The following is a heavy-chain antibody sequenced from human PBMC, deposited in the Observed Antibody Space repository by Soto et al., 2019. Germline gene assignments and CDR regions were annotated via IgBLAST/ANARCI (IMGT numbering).Heavy chain of an antibody. V-gene: IGHV4-4*02. CDR2: IYHSGST. CDR3: ARGLYCSSTSCWVGHWFDP. D-gene: IGHD2-2*01. CDR1: SGSISSSNW. J-gene: IGHJ5*02. Sequence: PSETLSLTCAVSSGSISSSNWWSWVRQPPGKGLEWIGEIYHSGSTNYNPSLKSRVTISVDKSKNQFSLKLSSVTAADTAVYYCARGLYCSSTSCWVGHWFDPWGQGTLVTVSS.